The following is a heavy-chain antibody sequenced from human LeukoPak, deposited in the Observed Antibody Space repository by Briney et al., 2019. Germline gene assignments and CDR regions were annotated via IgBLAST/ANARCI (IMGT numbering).Heavy chain of an antibody. Sequence: ASVKVSCKASGYTFTSYGISWVRQAPGQGLEWMGWISAYNGNTNYTQKLQGRATMTTDTSTSTAYMELRSLRSDDTAVYYCARDELWFGEFNYYYYGMDVWGQGTTVTVSS. CDR2: ISAYNGNT. V-gene: IGHV1-18*01. D-gene: IGHD3-10*01. CDR3: ARDELWFGEFNYYYYGMDV. CDR1: GYTFTSYG. J-gene: IGHJ6*02.